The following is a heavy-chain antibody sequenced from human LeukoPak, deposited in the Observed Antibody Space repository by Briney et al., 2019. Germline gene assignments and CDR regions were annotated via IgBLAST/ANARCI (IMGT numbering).Heavy chain of an antibody. CDR3: ARDPLGRMVVISNWFDP. CDR2: IKQDGSEK. V-gene: IGHV3-7*01. J-gene: IGHJ5*02. D-gene: IGHD2-21*01. Sequence: GGSLRLSCAASGFTFSSYWMSWVRQAPGKGLEWVANIKQDGSEKYYVDSVKGRFTISRDNAKNSLYLQMNSLRAEDTAVYYCARDPLGRMVVISNWFDPWGQGTLVTVSS. CDR1: GFTFSSYW.